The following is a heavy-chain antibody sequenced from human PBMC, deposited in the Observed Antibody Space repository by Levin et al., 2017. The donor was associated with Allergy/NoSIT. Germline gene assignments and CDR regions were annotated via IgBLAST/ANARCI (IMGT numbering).Heavy chain of an antibody. Sequence: SETLSLTCTVSGVSISSGSYYWAWIRQPPGKGLEWIASIYDSGTTYYNPSLKSRATISVDTSKNQFSLHLSSMTATDTAMYLCARRPLQSPGYFDSWGQGTLVSVSS. CDR2: IYDSGTT. CDR1: GVSISSGSYY. D-gene: IGHD3-10*01. V-gene: IGHV4-39*01. J-gene: IGHJ4*02. CDR3: ARRPLQSPGYFDS.